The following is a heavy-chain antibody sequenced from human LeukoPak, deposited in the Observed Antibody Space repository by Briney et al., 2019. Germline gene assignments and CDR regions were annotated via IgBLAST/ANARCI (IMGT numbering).Heavy chain of an antibody. CDR2: ISWDGGST. CDR1: GFTFDDYT. J-gene: IGHJ3*02. V-gene: IGHV3-43*01. Sequence: PGGSLRLSCAASGFTFDDYTMHWVRQAPGKGLEWVSLISWDGGSTYYADSVKGRVTISRDNSKNSLYLEMSSLRTEDTALYYCAKIDFWSGYIQDAFDIWGQGTMVTVSS. CDR3: AKIDFWSGYIQDAFDI. D-gene: IGHD3-3*01.